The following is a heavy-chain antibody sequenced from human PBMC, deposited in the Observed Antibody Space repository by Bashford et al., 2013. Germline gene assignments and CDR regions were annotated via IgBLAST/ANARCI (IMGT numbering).Heavy chain of an antibody. CDR1: GASINSGTHY. J-gene: IGHJ6*02. D-gene: IGHD3-9*01. CDR2: IYTSGST. CDR3: ARDQGWAHHDVLNSYYIGSYSYALDV. Sequence: SETLSLTCNVSGASINSGTHYWIWIRQPAGRGLEWIGRIYTSGSTDYNPSLKSRVTISVDWSKNQFSLKLSSVTAADTAVYYCARDQGWAHHDVLNSYYIGSYSYALDVWGQGTTVTVSS. V-gene: IGHV4-61*02.